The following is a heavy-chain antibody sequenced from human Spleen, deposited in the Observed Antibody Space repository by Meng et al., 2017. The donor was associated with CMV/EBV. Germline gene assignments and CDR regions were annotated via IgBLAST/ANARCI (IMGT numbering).Heavy chain of an antibody. CDR1: GYPFTGYF. J-gene: IGHJ5*01. CDR3: ARSYSGSSWFDY. D-gene: IGHD6-13*01. V-gene: IGHV1-2*02. Sequence: CQASGYPFTGYFVHWVRQAPEQGLEWMGWNSPYSGVTRFAQKFKGRVTMTTDMSIHTAYMQLSSLTFDDTAVYYCARSYSGSSWFDYWGQGTLVTVSS. CDR2: NSPYSGVT.